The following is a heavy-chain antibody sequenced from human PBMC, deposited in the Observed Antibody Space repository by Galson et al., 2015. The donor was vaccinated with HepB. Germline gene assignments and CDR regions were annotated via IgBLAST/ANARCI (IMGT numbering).Heavy chain of an antibody. V-gene: IGHV3-15*07. CDR2: IKSKTDGGTT. CDR3: TTDRLRYFDWLDYFDY. CDR1: GFTFSNAW. D-gene: IGHD3-9*01. Sequence: SLRLSCAASGFTFSNAWMNWVRQAPGKGLEWVGRIKSKTDGGTTDYAAPVKGRFTISRDDSKNTLYLQMNSLKTEDTAVYYCTTDRLRYFDWLDYFDYWGQGTLVTVSS. J-gene: IGHJ4*02.